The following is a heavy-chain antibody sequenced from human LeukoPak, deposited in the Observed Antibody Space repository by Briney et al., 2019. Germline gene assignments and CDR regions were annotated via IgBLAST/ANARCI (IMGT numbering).Heavy chain of an antibody. J-gene: IGHJ5*02. Sequence: SETLSLTCAVYGGSFSGYYWSWIRQPPGKGLEWIGEINHSGSTNYNPSLKSRVTIPVDTSKNQFSLKLSSVTAADTAVYYCARARTGYSSSWYMSWFDPWGQGTLVTVSS. D-gene: IGHD6-13*01. V-gene: IGHV4-34*01. CDR2: INHSGST. CDR3: ARARTGYSSSWYMSWFDP. CDR1: GGSFSGYY.